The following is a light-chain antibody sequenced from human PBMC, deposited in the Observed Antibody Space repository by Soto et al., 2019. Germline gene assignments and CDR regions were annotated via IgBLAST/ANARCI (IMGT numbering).Light chain of an antibody. V-gene: IGKV1-5*03. Sequence: QMTLSASAVSAYDGDRVTITCRASQSISSWLAWYQQKPGKAPKLLIYKASSLESGVPSRFSGSGSGTEFTLTISSLQPDDFATYYCQQYNSYWTFGQGAK. CDR3: QQYNSYWT. CDR1: QSISSW. J-gene: IGKJ1*01. CDR2: KAS.